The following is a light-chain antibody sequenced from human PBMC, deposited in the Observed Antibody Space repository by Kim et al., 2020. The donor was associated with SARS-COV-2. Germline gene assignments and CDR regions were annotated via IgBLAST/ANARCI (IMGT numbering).Light chain of an antibody. CDR1: QTVYKGY. CDR3: QQYGSLPPYT. CDR2: QTS. Sequence: SPGERATLACRASQTVYKGYLAWYQQRPGQTPRLHLYQTSNRATGIPDRFSGSGSGTDFTLTISRLEPEDFAVYYCQQYGSLPPYTFGQGTKLEI. J-gene: IGKJ2*01. V-gene: IGKV3-20*01.